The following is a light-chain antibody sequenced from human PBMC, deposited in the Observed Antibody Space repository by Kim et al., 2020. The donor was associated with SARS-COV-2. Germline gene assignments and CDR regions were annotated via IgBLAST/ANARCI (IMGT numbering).Light chain of an antibody. CDR3: QQNGSSPFT. Sequence: PWERATLSFRGSQSVSTTYLACDHQKPGQAPQPLIYGASRRATGITDSFSGRGSVTDFTLTISRLEPEDFAVYYCQQNGSSPFTFGAGTKGDIK. CDR2: GAS. J-gene: IGKJ3*01. CDR1: QSVSTTY. V-gene: IGKV3-20*01.